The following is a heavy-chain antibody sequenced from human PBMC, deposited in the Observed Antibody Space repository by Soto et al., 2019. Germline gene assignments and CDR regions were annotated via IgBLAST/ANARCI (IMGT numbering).Heavy chain of an antibody. Sequence: SVKVSCKTSGGTFSSYAISWVRQAPGQGLEWMGGIIPIFGTANYAQEFQGRVTITADKSTSTAYMELSSLRSEDTAVYYCARQSTYDFWSGYCDWGQGTLVTVSS. J-gene: IGHJ4*02. CDR2: IIPIFGTA. CDR1: GGTFSSYA. D-gene: IGHD3-3*01. V-gene: IGHV1-69*06. CDR3: ARQSTYDFWSGYCD.